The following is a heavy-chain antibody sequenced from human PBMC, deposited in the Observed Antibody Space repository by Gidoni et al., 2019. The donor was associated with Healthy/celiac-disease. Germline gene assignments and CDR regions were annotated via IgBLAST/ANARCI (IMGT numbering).Heavy chain of an antibody. D-gene: IGHD1-26*01. J-gene: IGHJ4*02. CDR3: AGYWELLDY. CDR1: GFSFCSYA. Sequence: EVQLLESGGGLLQPGGSPSLPLSPPGFSFCSYAMSWVRQAPGKGLEWVSAISGSGGSTYYADSVKGRFTISRDNSKNTLYLQMNSLRAEDTAVYYCAGYWELLDYWGQGTLVTVSS. CDR2: ISGSGGST. V-gene: IGHV3-23*01.